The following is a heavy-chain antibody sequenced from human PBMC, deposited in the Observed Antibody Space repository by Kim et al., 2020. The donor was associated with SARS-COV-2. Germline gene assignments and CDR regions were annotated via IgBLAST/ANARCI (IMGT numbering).Heavy chain of an antibody. CDR3: AKGGVAADDPHYYYGMDV. CDR2: ISWNSGSI. J-gene: IGHJ6*02. Sequence: GGSLRLSCAASGFTFDDYAMHWVRQAPGKGLEWVSGISWNSGSIGYADSVKGRFTISRDNAKNSLYLQMNSLRAEDTALYYCAKGGVAADDPHYYYGMDVWGQGTTVTVSS. D-gene: IGHD6-13*01. V-gene: IGHV3-9*01. CDR1: GFTFDDYA.